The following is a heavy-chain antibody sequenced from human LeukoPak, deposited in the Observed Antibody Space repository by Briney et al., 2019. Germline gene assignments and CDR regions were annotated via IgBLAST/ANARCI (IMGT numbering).Heavy chain of an antibody. J-gene: IGHJ4*02. CDR2: IYYSGST. D-gene: IGHD1-26*01. CDR3: ARHLAAGKWALFDY. V-gene: IGHV4-59*08. CDR1: GGSISSYY. Sequence: SETLSLTCTVSGGSISSYYWSWIRQPPGKGLEWIGYIYYSGSTNYHPSLKSRVTISVDTSKNQFSLKLSSVTAADTAVYYCARHLAAGKWALFDYWGQGTLVTVSS.